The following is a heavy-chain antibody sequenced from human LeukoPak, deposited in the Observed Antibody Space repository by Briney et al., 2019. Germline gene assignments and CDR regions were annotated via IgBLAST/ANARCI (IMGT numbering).Heavy chain of an antibody. Sequence: PSETLSLTCTVSGGSISSYYWSWIRQPPGKGLEWIGYIYYSGSTNYNPSLKSRVTISVDTCKNQFSLKLSSVTAADTAVYYCASTYPYCGGDCFIDPWGQGTLVTVSS. CDR1: GGSISSYY. J-gene: IGHJ5*02. D-gene: IGHD2-21*02. CDR3: ASTYPYCGGDCFIDP. V-gene: IGHV4-59*01. CDR2: IYYSGST.